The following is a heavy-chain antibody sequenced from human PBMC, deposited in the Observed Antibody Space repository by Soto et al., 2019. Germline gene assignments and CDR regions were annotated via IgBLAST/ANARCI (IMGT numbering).Heavy chain of an antibody. Sequence: LRLSCAASGFAFSSYAMHWVRQAPGKGQEREADISYDGSNKYYADSVKSRFTISRDNSKNTLYLQMNSLRAEDTAVYYCARGPTRYYDFWSGYLAGMDVWGQGTTVTVSS. CDR3: ARGPTRYYDFWSGYLAGMDV. J-gene: IGHJ6*02. D-gene: IGHD3-3*01. CDR2: ISYDGSNK. V-gene: IGHV3-30-3*01. CDR1: GFAFSSYA.